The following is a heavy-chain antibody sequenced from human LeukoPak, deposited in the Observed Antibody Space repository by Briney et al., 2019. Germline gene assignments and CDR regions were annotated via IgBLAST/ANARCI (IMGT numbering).Heavy chain of an antibody. CDR2: IYYSGST. Sequence: SETLSLTCTVSGGSISSSSYYWGWIRQPPGKGLEWIGSIYYSGSTYYNPSLKSRVTISVDTSKNQFSLKLSSVTAADTAVYYCARDLEDYSNYLSWFDPWGQGTLVTVSS. CDR3: ARDLEDYSNYLSWFDP. V-gene: IGHV4-39*07. CDR1: GGSISSSSYY. J-gene: IGHJ5*02. D-gene: IGHD4-11*01.